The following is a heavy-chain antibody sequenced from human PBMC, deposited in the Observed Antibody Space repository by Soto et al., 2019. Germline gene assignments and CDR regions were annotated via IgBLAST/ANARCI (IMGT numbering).Heavy chain of an antibody. D-gene: IGHD3-10*02. CDR3: TRGWDAYDWGAVVDI. V-gene: IGHV3-30*04. Sequence: QVQLVEAGGGVVQPGRSLRLSCAASGFTFNNYAMHWVRQAPGKGLEWVADILNDGSKKNHADSVKGRFIISRDKSQNTVYLQMNSLRLEDTSLYYCTRGWDAYDWGAVVDIWGQGTMVIVSS. J-gene: IGHJ3*02. CDR1: GFTFNNYA. CDR2: ILNDGSKK.